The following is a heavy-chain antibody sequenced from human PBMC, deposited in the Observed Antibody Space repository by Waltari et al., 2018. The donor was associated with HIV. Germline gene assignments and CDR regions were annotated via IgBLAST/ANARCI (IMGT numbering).Heavy chain of an antibody. D-gene: IGHD1-26*01. V-gene: IGHV1-24*01. CDR1: GYTLPDLS. Sequence: QVQLIQSGAEVKKPGASVKVSCKVFGYTLPDLSMHWVRQAPGKGLEWMGGFDPEDDETIYAQKFQGRVTMTEDTSTDSAYMELSSLTSEDTAVYYCATGGGTTSIQLYDLDVWGQGTTVTVSS. J-gene: IGHJ6*02. CDR2: FDPEDDET. CDR3: ATGGGTTSIQLYDLDV.